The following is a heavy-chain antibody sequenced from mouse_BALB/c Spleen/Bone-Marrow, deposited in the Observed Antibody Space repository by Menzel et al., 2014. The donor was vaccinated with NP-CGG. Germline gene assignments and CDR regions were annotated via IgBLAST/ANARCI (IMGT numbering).Heavy chain of an antibody. D-gene: IGHD1-1*01. CDR2: IEPSDSYT. CDR3: ARGRTTVVSDY. V-gene: IGHV1-69*02. Sequence: QVQLQQSGAEVVKPGASVKVSCKASGYTFTNYWMQWVKRRPGQGLEWIGEIEPSDSYTNYNQEFKGKATLTVDKSSSTAYMQLSSLTSEDSAVYYCARGRTTVVSDYWGQGTSLTVSS. CDR1: GYTFTNYW. J-gene: IGHJ2*02.